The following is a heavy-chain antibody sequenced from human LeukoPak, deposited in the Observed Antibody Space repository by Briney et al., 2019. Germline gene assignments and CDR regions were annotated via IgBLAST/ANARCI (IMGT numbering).Heavy chain of an antibody. Sequence: SETLSLTCTVSGGSISSYYWSWIRQPPGKGLEWIGYIYTSGSTNYNPSLKSRVTISVDTSKNQFSLKLSSVTAADTAVYYCARLIAAAGPGWFDPWGQGTLVTVSS. J-gene: IGHJ5*02. CDR1: GGSISSYY. V-gene: IGHV4-4*09. D-gene: IGHD6-13*01. CDR2: IYTSGST. CDR3: ARLIAAAGPGWFDP.